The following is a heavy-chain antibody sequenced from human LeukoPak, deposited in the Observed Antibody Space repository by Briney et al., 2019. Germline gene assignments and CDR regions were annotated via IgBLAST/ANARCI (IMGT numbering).Heavy chain of an antibody. CDR2: IYKSGDV. J-gene: IGHJ6*01. Sequence: SETLSLTCSVSGDSTTSYYWSWIRQFPGKGLEWLGLIYKSGDVNYHPSFRSRLFMSVDRSKTQVSLRLRSVTAADTAVYYCATTEKNRYYINLWGPGTTVIVSS. CDR3: ATTEKNRYYINL. CDR1: GDSTTSYY. V-gene: IGHV4-59*01. D-gene: IGHD2-21*01.